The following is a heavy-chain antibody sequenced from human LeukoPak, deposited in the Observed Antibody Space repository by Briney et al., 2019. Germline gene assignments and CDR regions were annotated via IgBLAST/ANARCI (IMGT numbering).Heavy chain of an antibody. CDR3: ARVPNGDYIGAFEF. Sequence: GGSLRLSCAASGFTFSNYAMSWVRQAPGQGLEWVSAITSGGAPRYADSVKGRFTISRGNSKNTLYLQMNSLRAEDTAQYFCARVPNGDYIGAFEFWGQGTGVTVSS. D-gene: IGHD4-17*01. J-gene: IGHJ3*01. CDR1: GFTFSNYA. CDR2: ITSGGAP. V-gene: IGHV3-23*01.